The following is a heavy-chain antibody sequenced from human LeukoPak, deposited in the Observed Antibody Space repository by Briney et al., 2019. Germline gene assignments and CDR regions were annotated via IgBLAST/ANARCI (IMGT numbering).Heavy chain of an antibody. CDR1: GYSSTSYW. Sequence: GESLKISCKGSGYSSTSYWIGWVRQMPRKGLEWRGIIYPGDSDTRYSPSFQGQVTISADKSISTAYLQWSSLKASDTAMYYCARLQRGATGYFDYWGQGTLVTVSS. J-gene: IGHJ4*02. V-gene: IGHV5-51*01. CDR3: ARLQRGATGYFDY. D-gene: IGHD1-26*01. CDR2: IYPGDSDT.